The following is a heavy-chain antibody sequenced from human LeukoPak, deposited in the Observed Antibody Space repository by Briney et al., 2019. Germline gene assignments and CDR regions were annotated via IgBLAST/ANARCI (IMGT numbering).Heavy chain of an antibody. Sequence: SETLSLTCSVSGDTITNHYWSWIRQPPGKGLEWIGEINHSGSTNYNPSLKSRVTISVDTSKNQFSLKLSSVTAADTAVYYCARGRRDFDYWGQGTLVTVSS. CDR2: INHSGST. D-gene: IGHD3-10*01. CDR1: GDTITNHY. V-gene: IGHV4-34*01. CDR3: ARGRRDFDY. J-gene: IGHJ4*02.